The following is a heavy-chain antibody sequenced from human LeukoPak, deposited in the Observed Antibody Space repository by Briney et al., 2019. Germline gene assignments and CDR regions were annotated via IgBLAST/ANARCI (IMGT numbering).Heavy chain of an antibody. CDR2: INSDGSWT. D-gene: IGHD2/OR15-2a*01. CDR3: VSFYETY. Sequence: HSGGSLRLSCAASGNYWMHWVRQAPGKGLVWVSHINSDGSWTSYADSVKGRFTISKDNAKNTVYPQMNSLRAEDTAVYYCVSFYETYWGRGTLVTVSS. J-gene: IGHJ4*02. V-gene: IGHV3-74*01. CDR1: GNYW.